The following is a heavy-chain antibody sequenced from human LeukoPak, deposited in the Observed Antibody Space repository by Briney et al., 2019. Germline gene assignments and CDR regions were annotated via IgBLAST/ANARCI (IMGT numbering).Heavy chain of an antibody. CDR3: ARGDRYCSSTSCYFSFYYYYYMDV. CDR1: GYTFTSYD. V-gene: IGHV1-8*01. D-gene: IGHD2-2*01. CDR2: MNPNSGNT. J-gene: IGHJ6*03. Sequence: ASVKVSCKASGYTFTSYDINWVRQATGQGLEWMGWMNPNSGNTGYAQKFQGRVTMTRNTSISTAYMELSSLRSEDTAVYYCARGDRYCSSTSCYFSFYYYYYMDVWGKGTTVTVSS.